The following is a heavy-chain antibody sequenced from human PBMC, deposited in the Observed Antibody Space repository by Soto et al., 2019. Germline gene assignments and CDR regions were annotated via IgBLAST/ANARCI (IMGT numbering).Heavy chain of an antibody. CDR1: GFTFSSYA. V-gene: IGHV3-23*01. CDR2: ISGSGSST. J-gene: IGHJ4*02. D-gene: IGHD3-22*01. CDR3: DYYDRSGLVDY. Sequence: GGSLRLSCAASGFTFSSYAMSWVRQAPGKGLEWVSAISGSGSSTYYADSVKGRFTISRDNSKNTLYLQMNSLRAEDTAVYDCDYYDRSGLVDYWGQGTLVTVYS.